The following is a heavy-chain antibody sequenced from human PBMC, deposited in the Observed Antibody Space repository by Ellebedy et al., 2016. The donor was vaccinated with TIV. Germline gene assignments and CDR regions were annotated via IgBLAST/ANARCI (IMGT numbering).Heavy chain of an antibody. Sequence: GESLKISCVASGFTFSRYGMNWVRQAPGKGPEWVAVISYDGSNKKYAESVKGRFTISRDNSRNTLFLEMNSLRAEDTALYYCVKDLNVVSVAELDSWGQGTLVTVSS. D-gene: IGHD6-19*01. CDR1: GFTFSRYG. CDR3: VKDLNVVSVAELDS. V-gene: IGHV3-30*18. CDR2: ISYDGSNK. J-gene: IGHJ4*02.